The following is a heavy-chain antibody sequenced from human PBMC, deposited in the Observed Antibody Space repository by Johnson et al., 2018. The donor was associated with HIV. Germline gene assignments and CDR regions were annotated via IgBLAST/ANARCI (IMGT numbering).Heavy chain of an antibody. CDR3: ARENYGGDDAFDI. CDR2: IYSGGST. D-gene: IGHD4-23*01. J-gene: IGHJ3*02. Sequence: VQLVESGGGLVQPGGSLRLSCAASGFTFRSYWMSWVRQAPGKGPEWVAIIYSGGSTYYADSVKGRFTISRDNSKNTLYLQMNSLRAEDTAVYYCARENYGGDDAFDIWGQGTMVTVSS. V-gene: IGHV3-66*01. CDR1: GFTFRSYW.